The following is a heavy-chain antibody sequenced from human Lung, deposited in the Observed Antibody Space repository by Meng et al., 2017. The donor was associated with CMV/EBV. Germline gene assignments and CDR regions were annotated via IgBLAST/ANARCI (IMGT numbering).Heavy chain of an antibody. CDR3: ASGTPGRSYCDY. CDR1: GYTFGSYG. V-gene: IGHV1-18*01. Sequence: QVHLLQSGPEVKKPGASVGVSGKASGYTFGSYGICWVRQAPGQGLEWMGWFVNYVDTYPAPKFQGRVTMTTDTHTNTAFMELSSLTSDDTAVYYCASGTPGRSYCDYWGQGTLVTVSS. J-gene: IGHJ4*02. CDR2: FVNYVDT. D-gene: IGHD2-15*01.